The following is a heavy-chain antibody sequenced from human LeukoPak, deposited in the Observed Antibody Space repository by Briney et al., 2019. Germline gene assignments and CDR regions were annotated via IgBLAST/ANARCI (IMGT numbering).Heavy chain of an antibody. J-gene: IGHJ4*02. V-gene: IGHV3-11*01. CDR3: ARGWLRYFDWLSPLDY. D-gene: IGHD3-9*01. CDR1: GFTFSDYY. Sequence: GGSLRLSCAASGFTFSDYYMSWIRQAPGKGLEWVSYISSSGSTTYYADSVKGRFTISRDNAKNSLYLQMNSLRAEDTAVYYCARGWLRYFDWLSPLDYWGQGTLVTVSS. CDR2: ISSSGSTT.